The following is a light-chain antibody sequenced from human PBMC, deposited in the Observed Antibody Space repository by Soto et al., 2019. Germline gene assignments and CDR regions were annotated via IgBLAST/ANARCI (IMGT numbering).Light chain of an antibody. CDR3: SSYTSSSTRV. Sequence: QSALTQPASVSGSPGQSITISCTGTSSDVGGYNYVSWYQQHPGKAPKLMIYDVSNRPSGVSNRFSGSKSGNTATLTISELQAEDEADYYCSSYTSSSTRVFGTGTKLTLL. CDR2: DVS. J-gene: IGLJ1*01. V-gene: IGLV2-14*01. CDR1: SSDVGGYNY.